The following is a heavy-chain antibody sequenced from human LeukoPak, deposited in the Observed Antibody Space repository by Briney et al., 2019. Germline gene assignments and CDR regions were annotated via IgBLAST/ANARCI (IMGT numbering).Heavy chain of an antibody. V-gene: IGHV4-34*01. CDR2: INHSGST. CDR3: ARKSGYYDSRRYFDY. Sequence: PSETLSLTCAVYGGSFSGYYWSWIRQPPGKGLEWIGEINHSGSTNYNPSLKSRVTISVDTSKNQFSLKLSSVTAADTAVYYCARKSGYYDSRRYFDYWGQGTLVTVSS. D-gene: IGHD3-22*01. CDR1: GGSFSGYY. J-gene: IGHJ4*02.